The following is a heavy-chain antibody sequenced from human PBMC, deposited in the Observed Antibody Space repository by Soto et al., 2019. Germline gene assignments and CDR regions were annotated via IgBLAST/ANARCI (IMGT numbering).Heavy chain of an antibody. Sequence: QVQLVQSGAEVKKPGAAVKVSCKAPGYTFTSYDINWVRQATGQGLEWMGWMNPNSGNTGYAQKFQGRVTMTRNTSISTAYMALSSLRSEDTAVYYCARGRAGTSQYYFDYWGQGTLVTVSS. D-gene: IGHD6-19*01. CDR2: MNPNSGNT. J-gene: IGHJ4*02. CDR3: ARGRAGTSQYYFDY. V-gene: IGHV1-8*01. CDR1: GYTFTSYD.